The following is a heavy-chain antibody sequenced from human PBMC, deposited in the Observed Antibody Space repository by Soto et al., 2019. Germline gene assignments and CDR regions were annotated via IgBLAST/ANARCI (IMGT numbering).Heavy chain of an antibody. V-gene: IGHV1-69*01. J-gene: IGHJ6*02. CDR2: IIPVFGIV. Sequence: QVQLVQSGAEVKKPGSSVRVSCKASGGTPSNSAFSWVRQAPGQGREWLGGIIPVFGIVKYAQKLEGRVKRTADESTNTAYMELSSLRSEDRAVYYCASGSRGGVGIRASYGMDVWRQGTTVTVSS. CDR3: ASGSRGGVGIRASYGMDV. CDR1: GGTPSNSA. D-gene: IGHD6-19*01.